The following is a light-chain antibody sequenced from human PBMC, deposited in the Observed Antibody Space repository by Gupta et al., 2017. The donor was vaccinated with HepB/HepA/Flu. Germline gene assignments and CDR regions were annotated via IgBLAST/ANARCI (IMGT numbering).Light chain of an antibody. Sequence: QSVLTQPAPASGSPGQSITISCTGTSSDVGGYNYVSGYQQYTGKAPKLIIYEVSDRPSGVSNRFSGSQSGNTASLTISGLLAEDEADYYCSSYTSSATYLFGAGTKVTVL. J-gene: IGLJ1*01. V-gene: IGLV2-14*01. CDR1: SSDVGGYNY. CDR2: EVS. CDR3: SSYTSSATYL.